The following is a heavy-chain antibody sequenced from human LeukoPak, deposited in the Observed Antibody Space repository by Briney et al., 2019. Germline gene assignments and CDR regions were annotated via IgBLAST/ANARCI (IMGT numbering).Heavy chain of an antibody. CDR1: GGSISSSSYY. CDR2: IYYSGST. V-gene: IGHV4-39*01. J-gene: IGHJ4*02. CDR3: ARQIVVVPAALFDY. D-gene: IGHD2-2*01. Sequence: SETLSLTCTVSGGSISSSSYYWGWIRQPPGKGLEWIGSIYYSGSTYYNPSLKSRVTISVDTSKNQFSLKLSSVTAADTAVYYXARQIVVVPAALFDYWGQGTLVTVSS.